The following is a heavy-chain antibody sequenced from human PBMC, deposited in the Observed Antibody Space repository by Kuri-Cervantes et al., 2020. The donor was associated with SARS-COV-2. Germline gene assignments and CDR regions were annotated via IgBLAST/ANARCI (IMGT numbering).Heavy chain of an antibody. J-gene: IGHJ4*02. D-gene: IGHD2-2*01. CDR1: GFTVSGNY. CDR3: ARLLARILSYHHSLVVYYFDY. CDR2: IYTGDKT. Sequence: GGSLRLSCAASGFTVSGNYMSWVRQAPEKGLESLSVIYTGDKTYYADSVKGRFTISRVNSKNTVYLQMNSLRAEDTAVHYCARLLARILSYHHSLVVYYFDYWGQGPLVTVSS. V-gene: IGHV3-53*01.